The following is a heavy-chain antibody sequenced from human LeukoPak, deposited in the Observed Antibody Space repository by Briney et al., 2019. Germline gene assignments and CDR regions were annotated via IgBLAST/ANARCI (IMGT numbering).Heavy chain of an antibody. V-gene: IGHV1-69*01. CDR1: GGTFSSYA. Sequence: ASVKVSCKASGGTFSSYAISWVRQAPGQGLEWMGGIIPIFGTASYAQKFQGRVTITADESTSTAYMELSSLRSEDTAVYYCARQSGYGSSGSNFDYWGQGTLVTVSS. J-gene: IGHJ4*02. CDR2: IIPIFGTA. D-gene: IGHD3-22*01. CDR3: ARQSGYGSSGSNFDY.